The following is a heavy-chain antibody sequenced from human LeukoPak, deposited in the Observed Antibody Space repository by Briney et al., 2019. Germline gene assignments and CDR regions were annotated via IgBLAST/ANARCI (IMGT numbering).Heavy chain of an antibody. CDR3: ARHNTVAKIFDY. J-gene: IGHJ4*02. Sequence: GESLKISCEGSGYSFSNYWIGWVRQMPGKGLEWMAIIYPGDSETRYSPSFQGQVTIPADKSINTAYLQWSSLKASDTAIHYCARHNTVAKIFDYWGQGTLVTVSS. V-gene: IGHV5-51*01. D-gene: IGHD5-12*01. CDR2: IYPGDSET. CDR1: GYSFSNYW.